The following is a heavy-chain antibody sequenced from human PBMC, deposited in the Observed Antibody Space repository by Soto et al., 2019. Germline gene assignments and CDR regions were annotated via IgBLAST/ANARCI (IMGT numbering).Heavy chain of an antibody. CDR3: ARSVTTEDGMEV. Sequence: ASVKVSCKASGGTFSSYAISWVRQAPGQGLEWMGGIIPIFGTANYAQKFQGRVTITADESTSTAYMELSSLRSEDTAVYYCARSVTTEDGMEVWGQRPTVTVSS. CDR2: IIPIFGTA. V-gene: IGHV1-69*13. CDR1: GGTFSSYA. J-gene: IGHJ6*02. D-gene: IGHD4-17*01.